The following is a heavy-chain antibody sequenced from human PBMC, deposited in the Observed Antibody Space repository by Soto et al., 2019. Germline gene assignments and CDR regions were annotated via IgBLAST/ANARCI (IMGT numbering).Heavy chain of an antibody. J-gene: IGHJ4*02. CDR1: GGSISSGDYY. D-gene: IGHD6-6*01. CDR3: ARSHIVPRLLMYPYDY. CDR2: IHYSGST. Sequence: SETLSLTCSVSGGSISSGDYYWSWIRQPPGKGLEWIGYIHYSGSTYYNPTLKSRVTISVDTSKNQFTLKLSSVTAADTAVYYCARSHIVPRLLMYPYDYWGQGTLVTVSS. V-gene: IGHV4-30-4*01.